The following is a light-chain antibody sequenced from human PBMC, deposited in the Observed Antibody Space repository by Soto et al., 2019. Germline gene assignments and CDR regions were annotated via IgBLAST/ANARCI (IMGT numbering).Light chain of an antibody. Sequence: EIVMTQSPATLSASPGERATLSCRASQSGSSNLAWYQQKPGQAPRLLIYGASTRATGIPARFSGSGSGKEITLTISSLQSEDFAVYYCQQYNNWPPTFGGGTKVEIK. V-gene: IGKV3-15*01. CDR3: QQYNNWPPT. J-gene: IGKJ4*01. CDR1: QSGSSN. CDR2: GAS.